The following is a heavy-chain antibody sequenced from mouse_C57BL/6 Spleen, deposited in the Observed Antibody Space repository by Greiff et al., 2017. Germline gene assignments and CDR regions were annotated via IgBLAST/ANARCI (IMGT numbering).Heavy chain of an antibody. CDR3: ARSPYYYGSSPPFDV. Sequence: EVQRVESGGGLVQPGGSLSLSCAASGFTFTDYYMSWVRQPPGKALEWLGFIRNKANGYTTEYSASVKGRFTISRDNSQSILYLQMNALRAEDSATYCCARSPYYYGSSPPFDVWGTGTTVTVSS. D-gene: IGHD1-1*01. V-gene: IGHV7-3*01. CDR2: IRNKANGYTT. J-gene: IGHJ1*03. CDR1: GFTFTDYY.